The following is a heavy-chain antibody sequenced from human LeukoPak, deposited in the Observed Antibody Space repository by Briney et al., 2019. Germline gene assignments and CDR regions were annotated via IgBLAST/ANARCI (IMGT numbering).Heavy chain of an antibody. Sequence: KPSETLSLTCTVSGGSINSYYWSWIRQPPGKGLEWIGYIYYSGSTDYNPSLKSRLTLSVDTSKSQFSMMLSSVTAADTAVYYCARQYYYGSGTLDVWGQGTTVTVSS. CDR2: IYYSGST. D-gene: IGHD3-10*01. CDR3: ARQYYYGSGTLDV. J-gene: IGHJ6*02. CDR1: GGSINSYY. V-gene: IGHV4-59*08.